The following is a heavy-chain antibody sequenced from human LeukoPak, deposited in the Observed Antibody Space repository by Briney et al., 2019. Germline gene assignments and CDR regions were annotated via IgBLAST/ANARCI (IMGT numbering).Heavy chain of an antibody. Sequence: SVKASCKVSAGTLSSYAISWVRQAPGQGLEWMGGIIPIFGTANYAQTFQGRVTLTTDESTRTAYMELGSLRSEDTAVYYCASRYLYIDRPPSYYFDYWGQGTLVTVSS. CDR2: IIPIFGTA. D-gene: IGHD3-9*01. CDR1: AGTLSSYA. CDR3: ASRYLYIDRPPSYYFDY. V-gene: IGHV1-69*05. J-gene: IGHJ4*02.